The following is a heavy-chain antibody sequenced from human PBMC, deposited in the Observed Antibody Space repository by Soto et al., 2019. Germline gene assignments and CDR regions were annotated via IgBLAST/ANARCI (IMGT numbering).Heavy chain of an antibody. J-gene: IGHJ4*02. CDR3: ARVGLHQRYYFDF. V-gene: IGHV4-30-2*01. D-gene: IGHD4-4*01. CDR2: IFHSGFT. CDR1: GGSISSGPYA. Sequence: PSETLSLTCAVSGGSISSGPYAWNWIRQPPGKGLEWIGYIFHSGFTSYNPSLKSRVSLSVNRSKNHFSLELNSVTAADTAVYYCARVGLHQRYYFDFWGQGALVTVS.